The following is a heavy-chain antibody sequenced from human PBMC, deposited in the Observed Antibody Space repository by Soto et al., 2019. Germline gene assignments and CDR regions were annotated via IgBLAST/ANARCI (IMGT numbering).Heavy chain of an antibody. CDR1: GYTFTNHY. CDR3: ARDGVAGTYYFDY. Sequence: QVQLVQSGAEVKKPGASVKVSCKASGYTFTNHYIHWVRQAPGQGLEWMGTINPSGGFTTYTQKRQGRVTMTRDTSTSTLYMELSSLRSEDTAVYYCARDGVAGTYYFDYWGQGTLVTVSS. CDR2: INPSGGFT. D-gene: IGHD6-19*01. V-gene: IGHV1-46*01. J-gene: IGHJ4*02.